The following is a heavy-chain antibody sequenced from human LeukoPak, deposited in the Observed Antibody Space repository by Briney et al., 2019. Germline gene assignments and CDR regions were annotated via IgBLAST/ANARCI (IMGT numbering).Heavy chain of an antibody. Sequence: GGSLRLSCAASGFTFRDYGMHWVRQAPGKGLEWVAFIRYDGSNKYYADSVKGRFTISRDNSKNTLYLQMNSLRAEDTAVYYCARDPSSLVGAPRGDYWGQGTLVTVSS. V-gene: IGHV3-30*02. D-gene: IGHD1-26*01. J-gene: IGHJ4*02. CDR2: IRYDGSNK. CDR1: GFTFRDYG. CDR3: ARDPSSLVGAPRGDY.